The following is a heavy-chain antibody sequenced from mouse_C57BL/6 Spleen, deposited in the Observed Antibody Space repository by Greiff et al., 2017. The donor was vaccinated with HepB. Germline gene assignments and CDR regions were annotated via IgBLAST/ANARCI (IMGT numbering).Heavy chain of an antibody. V-gene: IGHV5-17*01. CDR1: GFTFSDYG. D-gene: IGHD1-1*01. CDR3: ARGPFITTVPYYAMDY. J-gene: IGHJ4*01. Sequence: SGGGLVKPGGSLKLSCAASGFTFSDYGMHWVRQAPEKGLEWVAYISSGSSTIYYADTVKGRFTISRDNAKNTLFLQMTSLRSEDTAMYYCARGPFITTVPYYAMDYWGQRTSVTVSA. CDR2: ISSGSSTI.